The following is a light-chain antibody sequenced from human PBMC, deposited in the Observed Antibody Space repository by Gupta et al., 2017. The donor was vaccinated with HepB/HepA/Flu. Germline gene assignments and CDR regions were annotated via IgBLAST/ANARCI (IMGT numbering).Light chain of an antibody. CDR3: EAWDDSLSSVV. J-gene: IGLJ3*02. Sequence: QSVLTQPPSASGTPGQRVTISCSGSSPDIGSIYVYWYQQLPGTAPKLLIYRTNQRRSGVHDRFSGSKSGTSASLAIRGLRSEDEADYYCEAWDDSLSSVVFGGGTKLIVL. V-gene: IGLV1-47*01. CDR1: SPDIGSIY. CDR2: RTN.